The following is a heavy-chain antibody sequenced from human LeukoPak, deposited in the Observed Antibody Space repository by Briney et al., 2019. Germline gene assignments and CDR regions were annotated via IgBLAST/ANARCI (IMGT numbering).Heavy chain of an antibody. CDR3: ARDTYDYVWGSYRYQDY. CDR1: GFTYSSYS. Sequence: GGSLRLSCAASGFTYSSYSMNWVRQAPGKGLGWVSYISSSSSTIYYADSVKGRFTISRDNAKNSLYLQMNSLRAEDTAVYYCARDTYDYVWGSYRYQDYWGQGTLVTVSS. V-gene: IGHV3-48*01. CDR2: ISSSSSTI. J-gene: IGHJ4*02. D-gene: IGHD3-16*02.